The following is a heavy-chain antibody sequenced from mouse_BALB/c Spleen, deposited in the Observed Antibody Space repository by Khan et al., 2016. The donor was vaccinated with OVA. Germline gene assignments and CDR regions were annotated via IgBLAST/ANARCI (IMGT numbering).Heavy chain of an antibody. D-gene: IGHD2-4*01. CDR2: IWSGGST. Sequence: QVQLKESGPGLVQPSQSLSITCTVSGFSLTTYGVHWVRQSPGKGLEWLGVIWSGGSTDYNAAFISRLSIGKDSSKSHVFFKMNSLQVNDTAIYYCARNYEYDEGLAYWGQGTLVTVSA. V-gene: IGHV2-2*02. CDR3: ARNYEYDEGLAY. CDR1: GFSLTTYG. J-gene: IGHJ3*01.